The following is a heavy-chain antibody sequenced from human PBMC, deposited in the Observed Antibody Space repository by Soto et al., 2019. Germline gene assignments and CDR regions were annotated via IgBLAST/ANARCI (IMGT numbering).Heavy chain of an antibody. D-gene: IGHD3-10*01. Sequence: QVQLVQSGAEVRKPGSSVKVSCTASGDTFNFYTISWVRQAPGQGLEWMGRVIPMLRMSNYAQKFQGRVTISADKSTSTAYMALSSLRSDDTAVYYCATNYGSGSTHFDSWCQGTLVTVSS. V-gene: IGHV1-69*02. CDR2: VIPMLRMS. CDR1: GDTFNFYT. J-gene: IGHJ4*02. CDR3: ATNYGSGSTHFDS.